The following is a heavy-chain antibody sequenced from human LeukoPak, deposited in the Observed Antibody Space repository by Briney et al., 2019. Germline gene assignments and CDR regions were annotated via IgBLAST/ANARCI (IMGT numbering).Heavy chain of an antibody. CDR1: GGSISSYY. J-gene: IGHJ6*03. D-gene: IGHD2-2*01. CDR3: ARELEEYQLPDYYYYYMDV. Sequence: SETLSPTCTVSGGSISSYYWSWIRQPAGKGLEWIGRIYTSGSTNYNPSLKSRVTMSVDTSKNQFSLKLSSVTAADTAVYYCARELEEYQLPDYYYYYMDVWGKGTTVTVFS. CDR2: IYTSGST. V-gene: IGHV4-4*07.